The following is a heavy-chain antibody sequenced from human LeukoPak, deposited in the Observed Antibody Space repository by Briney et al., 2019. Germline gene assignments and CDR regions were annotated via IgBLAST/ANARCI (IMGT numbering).Heavy chain of an antibody. Sequence: PSETLSLTCAVYGGSFSGYYWSWIRQPPGKGLEWIGEINHSGSTNYNPSLKSRVTISVDTSKNQFSLKLSSVTAADTAVYYCARGREYYGSGSYYNNWFDPWGQGTLVTVSS. CDR3: ARGREYYGSGSYYNNWFDP. CDR1: GGSFSGYY. CDR2: INHSGST. J-gene: IGHJ5*02. V-gene: IGHV4-34*01. D-gene: IGHD3-10*01.